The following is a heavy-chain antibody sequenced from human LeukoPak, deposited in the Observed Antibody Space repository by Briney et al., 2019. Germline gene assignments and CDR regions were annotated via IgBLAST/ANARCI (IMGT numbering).Heavy chain of an antibody. CDR3: ARGMYDLQLGAWFDP. CDR1: GGSLSSDY. J-gene: IGHJ5*02. V-gene: IGHV4-59*01. CDR2: IYSSGTS. Sequence: PSETLSLTCTVSGGSLSSDYWSWLPQPPRKGLEYIGFIYSSGTSNYNPSLKSRVTMSVDTSKIQFSLKLSSVTAADTAVYYCARGMYDLQLGAWFDPWGQGTLVTVSS. D-gene: IGHD3-3*01.